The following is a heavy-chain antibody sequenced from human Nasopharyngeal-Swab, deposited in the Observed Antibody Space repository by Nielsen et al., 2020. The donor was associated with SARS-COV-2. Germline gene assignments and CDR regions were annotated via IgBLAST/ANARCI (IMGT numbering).Heavy chain of an antibody. V-gene: IGHV1-69*01. D-gene: IGHD3-22*01. CDR2: IIPIFGTA. CDR3: ARGPSSGYYLYAFDI. J-gene: IGHJ3*02. Sequence: WVRQAPGQGLEWMGGIIPIFGTANYAQKFQGRVMITADESTSTAYMELSSLRSEDTAVYYCARGPSSGYYLYAFDIWGQGTMVTVSS.